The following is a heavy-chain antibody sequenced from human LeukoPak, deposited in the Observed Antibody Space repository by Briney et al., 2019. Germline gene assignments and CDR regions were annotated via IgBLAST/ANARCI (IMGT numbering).Heavy chain of an antibody. CDR3: ARDGGNYSPQDY. D-gene: IGHD1-26*01. J-gene: IGHJ4*02. V-gene: IGHV3-74*01. Sequence: GGSLRLSCAASGFTFRTYGMSWVREAPGRGLGWVSGINADGGSASYADSVRGRFTSARDNARNKLSLQMNSLRAEDTAVYYCARDGGNYSPQDYWGQGTLVTVSS. CDR2: INADGGSA. CDR1: GFTFRTYG.